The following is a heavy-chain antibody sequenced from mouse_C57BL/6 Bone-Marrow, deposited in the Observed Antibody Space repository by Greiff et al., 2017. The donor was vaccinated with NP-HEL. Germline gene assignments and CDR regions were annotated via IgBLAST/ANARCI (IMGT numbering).Heavy chain of an antibody. D-gene: IGHD2-2*01. CDR2: ISSGSSTS. Sequence: EVKLVESGGGLVKPGGSLKLSCAASGFTFSDYGMHWVRQAPEKGLEWVAYISSGSSTSYYADTVKGRFTISRDNAKNTLFLQMTSLRSEDTAMYYCAGRGIYYGYDVGYFDVWGTGTTVTVSS. J-gene: IGHJ1*03. V-gene: IGHV5-17*01. CDR3: AGRGIYYGYDVGYFDV. CDR1: GFTFSDYG.